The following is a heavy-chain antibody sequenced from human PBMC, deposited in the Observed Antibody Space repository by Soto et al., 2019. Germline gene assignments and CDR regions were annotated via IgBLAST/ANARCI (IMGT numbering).Heavy chain of an antibody. J-gene: IGHJ4*02. CDR3: AKDRASRELRYFDWPLHFDY. D-gene: IGHD3-9*01. V-gene: IGHV3-23*01. CDR2: ISGSGGST. Sequence: GGSLRLSCAASGFTFSSYAMSWVRQAPGKGLEWVSAISGSGGSTYYADSVKGRFTISRDNSKYTLYLQMNSLRAEDTAVYYCAKDRASRELRYFDWPLHFDYWGQGTLVTVSS. CDR1: GFTFSSYA.